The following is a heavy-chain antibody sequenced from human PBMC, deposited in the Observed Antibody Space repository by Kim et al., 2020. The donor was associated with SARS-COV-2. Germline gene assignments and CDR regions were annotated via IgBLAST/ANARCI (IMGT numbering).Heavy chain of an antibody. V-gene: IGHV5-10-1*01. Sequence: GESLKISCKGSGYSFTTYWISWVRQMPGKGLEWMGRIDPSDSYTNYSPSFQGHVTISADKSISTAYLQWSSLKASDTAMYYCARHKRGAVAGCRGVNWFDPWGQGTLVTVSS. CDR2: IDPSDSYT. CDR3: ARHKRGAVAGCRGVNWFDP. J-gene: IGHJ5*02. CDR1: GYSFTTYW. D-gene: IGHD6-19*01.